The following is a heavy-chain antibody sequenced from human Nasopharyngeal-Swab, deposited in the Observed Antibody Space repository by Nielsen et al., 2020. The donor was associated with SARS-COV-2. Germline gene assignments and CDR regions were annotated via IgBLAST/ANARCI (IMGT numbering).Heavy chain of an antibody. CDR1: GFTFNNYG. D-gene: IGHD6-13*01. V-gene: IGHV3-23*01. J-gene: IGHJ4*02. CDR3: AKDMAAGYFFDF. Sequence: GESLKISCVASGFTFNNYGMHWVRQAPGKGLEWVSAIRGSGITTYYADSVKGRFTISRDNSKNTVYLQMDSLRAEDAAIYYCAKDMAAGYFFDFWGQGTLVTVSS. CDR2: IRGSGITT.